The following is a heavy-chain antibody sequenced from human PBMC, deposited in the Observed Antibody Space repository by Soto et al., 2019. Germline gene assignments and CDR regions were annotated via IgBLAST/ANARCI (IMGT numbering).Heavy chain of an antibody. J-gene: IGHJ3*02. CDR3: ARGRLTGSHGAFDI. V-gene: IGHV4-4*07. CDR1: GGSISSYY. Sequence: SETLSLTCTVSGGSISSYYWGWIRQPAGKGLEWIGRIYTSGSTNYNPSLKSRVTMSVDTSKNQLSLKLSSVTAADTAVYYCARGRLTGSHGAFDIWGPGTMVTV. CDR2: IYTSGST. D-gene: IGHD1-20*01.